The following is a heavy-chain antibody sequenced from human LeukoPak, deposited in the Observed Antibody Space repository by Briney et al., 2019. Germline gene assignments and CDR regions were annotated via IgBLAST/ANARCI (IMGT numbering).Heavy chain of an antibody. CDR2: INHSGST. CDR3: ARGSSGWYAYYYYYYGMDV. V-gene: IGHV4-34*01. CDR1: GGSFSGCY. J-gene: IGHJ6*02. D-gene: IGHD6-19*01. Sequence: KPSETLSLTCAVYGGSFSGCYWSWIRQPPGKGLEWIGEINHSGSTNYNPSLKSRVTISVDTSKNQFSLKLSSVTAADTAVYYCARGSSGWYAYYYYYYGMDVWGQGTTVTVSS.